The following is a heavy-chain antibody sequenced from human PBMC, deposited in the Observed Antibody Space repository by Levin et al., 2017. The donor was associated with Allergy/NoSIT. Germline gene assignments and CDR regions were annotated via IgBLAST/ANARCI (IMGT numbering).Heavy chain of an antibody. CDR3: AREDGANYFDY. CDR1: GESFSYY. J-gene: IGHJ4*02. D-gene: IGHD4-17*01. V-gene: IGHV4-34*01. Sequence: GSLRLSCSVLGESFSYYWTWIRQSPGKGLEWIGEISHTGVTTYNPSFESRVTISIDTSRRQFSLKVTSVTAADTAVYFCAREDGANYFDYWGQGTLVTVSS. CDR2: ISHTGVT.